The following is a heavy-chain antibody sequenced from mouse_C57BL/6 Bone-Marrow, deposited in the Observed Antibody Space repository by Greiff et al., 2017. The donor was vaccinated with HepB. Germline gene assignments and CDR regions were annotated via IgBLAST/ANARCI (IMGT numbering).Heavy chain of an antibody. CDR3: ARWVYGNYDY. Sequence: QVHVKQPGAELVKPGASVKMSCKASGYTFTSYWITWVKQRPGQGLEWIGDIYPGSGSTNYNEKFKSKATLTVDTSSSTAYMQLSSLTSEDSAVYYCARWVYGNYDYWGQGTTLTVSS. D-gene: IGHD2-1*01. CDR2: IYPGSGST. CDR1: GYTFTSYW. V-gene: IGHV1-55*01. J-gene: IGHJ2*01.